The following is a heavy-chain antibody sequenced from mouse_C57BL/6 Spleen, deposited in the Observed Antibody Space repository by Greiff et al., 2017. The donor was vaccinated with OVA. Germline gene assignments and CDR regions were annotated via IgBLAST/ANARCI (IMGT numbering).Heavy chain of an antibody. CDR2: IDPETGGT. D-gene: IGHD1-1*01. CDR3: TRWKIYYGSRYFDY. CDR1: GYTFTDYE. Sequence: QVQLQQSGAELVRPGASVTLSCKASGYTFTDYEMHWVKQTPVHGLEWIGAIDPETGGTAYNQKFKGKAILTADKSSSTAYMELRSLTSEDSAVYYCTRWKIYYGSRYFDYWGQGTTLTVSS. J-gene: IGHJ2*01. V-gene: IGHV1-15*01.